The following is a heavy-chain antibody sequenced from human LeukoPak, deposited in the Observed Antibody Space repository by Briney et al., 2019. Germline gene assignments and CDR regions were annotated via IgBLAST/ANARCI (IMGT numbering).Heavy chain of an antibody. CDR1: GFTFSGYA. D-gene: IGHD3-16*01. CDR2: VSGSGDST. CDR3: AKSPYIASHIDFDY. J-gene: IGHJ4*02. V-gene: IGHV3-23*01. Sequence: TGGSLRLSCAASGFTFSGYAMTWVRQAPGKGLEWVSTVSGSGDSTWYADSVKGRFTISRDNSKSTLYLQMNSLRAEDTAVYYCAKSPYIASHIDFDYWGQGTLVTVSS.